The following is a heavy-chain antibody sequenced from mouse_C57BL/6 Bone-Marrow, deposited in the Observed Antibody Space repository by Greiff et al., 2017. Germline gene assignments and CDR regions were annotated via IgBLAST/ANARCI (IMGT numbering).Heavy chain of an antibody. CDR1: GYTFTSYW. CDR3: ARYSSWFAY. V-gene: IGHV1-59*01. CDR2: IDPSDSYT. J-gene: IGHJ3*01. Sequence: QVQLQQPGAELVRPGTSVKLSCKASGYTFTSYWMHWVKHRPGQGLEWIGVIDPSDSYTNYNQKFKGKATLTVDTSSSTAYMQLSSLTSEDSAVYYCARYSSWFAYWGQGTLVTVSA.